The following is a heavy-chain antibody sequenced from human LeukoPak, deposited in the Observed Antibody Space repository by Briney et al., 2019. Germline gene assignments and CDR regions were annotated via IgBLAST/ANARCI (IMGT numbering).Heavy chain of an antibody. J-gene: IGHJ4*02. Sequence: PGGSLRLSCATSGLTFSSYWMSWVRQAPGKGLEWVANIKPDGGEKNYVDSVKGRFTISRDNAKNSLYLQMNSLRAEDTAVYYCARGGSHGYWGQGTLVTVSS. V-gene: IGHV3-7*01. D-gene: IGHD1-26*01. CDR3: ARGGSHGY. CDR1: GLTFSSYW. CDR2: IKPDGGEK.